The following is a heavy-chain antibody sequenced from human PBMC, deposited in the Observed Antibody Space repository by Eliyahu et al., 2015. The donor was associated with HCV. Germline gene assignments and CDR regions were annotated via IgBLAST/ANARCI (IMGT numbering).Heavy chain of an antibody. CDR1: GGSFSGYY. J-gene: IGHJ4*02. V-gene: IGHV4-34*01. D-gene: IGHD1-26*01. CDR3: ARGFFYGATMTGPTLVFDY. Sequence: QVQLQQWGAGLLKPSETLSLTCAVYGGSFSGYYWSWIRQPPGKGLEWIGEINPSGSTHYHPSLKSRVTISVDTPKNQFSLKLSSVTAADTAVYYCARGFFYGATMTGPTLVFDYWGQGTLVTVSS. CDR2: INPSGST.